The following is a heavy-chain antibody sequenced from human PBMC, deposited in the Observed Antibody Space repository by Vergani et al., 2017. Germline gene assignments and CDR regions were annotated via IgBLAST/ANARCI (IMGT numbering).Heavy chain of an antibody. CDR3: ARGPIVVVVAATPSDY. CDR1: GYTFTGYY. J-gene: IGHJ4*02. CDR2: INPNSGGT. V-gene: IGHV1-2*02. Sequence: QVQLVQSGAEVKKPWASVKVSCKASGYTFTGYYMHWVRQAPGQGLEWMGWINPNSGGTNYAQKFQGRVTMTRDTSISTAYMELSRLRSDDTAVYYCARGPIVVVVAATPSDYWGQGTLVTVSS. D-gene: IGHD2-15*01.